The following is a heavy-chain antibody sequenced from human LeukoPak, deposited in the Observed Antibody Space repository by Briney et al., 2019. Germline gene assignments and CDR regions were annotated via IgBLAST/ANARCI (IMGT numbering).Heavy chain of an antibody. D-gene: IGHD3-3*01. CDR2: IYTSGST. V-gene: IGHV4-61*02. J-gene: IGHJ6*03. Sequence: SETLSLTCTVSGGSISSGSYYWSWIRQPAGKGLEWIGRIYTSGSTNYNPSLKSRVTISVDTSKNQFSLKLSSVTAADTAVYYCARGYDFWSGYRYSYYYYYMDVWGKGTTVTVSS. CDR3: ARGYDFWSGYRYSYYYYYMDV. CDR1: GGSISSGSYY.